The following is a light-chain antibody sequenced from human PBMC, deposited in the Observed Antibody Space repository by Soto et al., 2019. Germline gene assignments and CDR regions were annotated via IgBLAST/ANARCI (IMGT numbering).Light chain of an antibody. J-gene: IGKJ1*01. Sequence: EILLTQSPGTLSLSPGERATLSCRASQSFNSIYLAWYQQKPGQAPRLLVYGASSRATGIPDRFSGSGSGTDFTLTISTLEPEDFAVYYCHQYDSWTFGQGTKVDIK. CDR1: QSFNSIY. CDR2: GAS. CDR3: HQYDSWT. V-gene: IGKV3-20*01.